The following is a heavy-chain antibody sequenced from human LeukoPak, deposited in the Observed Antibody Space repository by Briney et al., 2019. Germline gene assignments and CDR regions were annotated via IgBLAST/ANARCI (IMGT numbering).Heavy chain of an antibody. Sequence: PGGSLRLSYAASRFTFSDYYMSWIRQAPGKGLEWISYINGRGDTMYYADSVRGRFTISRDNAKNSLYLQMSSLRAEDTAIYYCAREAADLSLRADAFDLWGQGTMVTVSS. CDR3: AREAADLSLRADAFDL. J-gene: IGHJ3*01. CDR1: RFTFSDYY. CDR2: INGRGDTM. V-gene: IGHV3-11*01.